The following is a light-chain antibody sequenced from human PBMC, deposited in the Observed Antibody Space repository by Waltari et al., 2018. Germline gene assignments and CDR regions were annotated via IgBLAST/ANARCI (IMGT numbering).Light chain of an antibody. CDR3: QQYGSSRT. V-gene: IGKV3-20*01. J-gene: IGKJ1*01. CDR2: GAS. Sequence: EIVLTQSPGTLSLSPGERATLSCMASQSLSSNYLAWYQQKPGQAPRLLSYGASSRAIGIPDRFSGSGSGTDFTLTISRLEPEDFAVYYCQQYGSSRTFGQGTKVEIK. CDR1: QSLSSNY.